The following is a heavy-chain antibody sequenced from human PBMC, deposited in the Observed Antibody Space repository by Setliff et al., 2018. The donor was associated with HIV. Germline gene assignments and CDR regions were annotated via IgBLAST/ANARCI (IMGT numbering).Heavy chain of an antibody. D-gene: IGHD1-26*01. CDR1: GYSFTSNW. V-gene: IGHV5-51*01. CDR3: ARPPQVGATTGFDY. J-gene: IGHJ4*02. CDR2: IHPVDSDT. Sequence: PGESLKISCKGSGYSFTSNWIGWVRQMPGKGLEWMGIIHPVDSDTRYSPSFQGQVTISADKSINTAFLQWSSLKASDTAMYYCARPPQVGATTGFDYWGQGTLVTVSS.